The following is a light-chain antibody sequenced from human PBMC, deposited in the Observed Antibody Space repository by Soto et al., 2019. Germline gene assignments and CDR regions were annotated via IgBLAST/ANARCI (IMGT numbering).Light chain of an antibody. J-gene: IGKJ5*01. V-gene: IGKV1-9*01. CDR1: QVISTS. Sequence: DIQMTQSPSSLSASVGDRFIITCRASQVISTSLAWYQVKPGKAPKLLIYAASTLESGVPSRFSATVSGTEFSLTITSLQPEDFATYYCQQLFDSPITFGQGTRLEIK. CDR3: QQLFDSPIT. CDR2: AAS.